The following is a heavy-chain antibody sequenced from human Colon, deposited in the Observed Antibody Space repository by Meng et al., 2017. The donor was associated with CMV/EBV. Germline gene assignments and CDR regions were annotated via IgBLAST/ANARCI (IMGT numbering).Heavy chain of an antibody. Sequence: SGASISSGDYYWSWLRQSPGKGLESIVYIYDSGSTFYSPTLRSRVVVSVDKSTNQFFLRLTSVTAADTAVYSCARQQGSGSYVDSFDNWGQGILVTVSS. J-gene: IGHJ4*02. D-gene: IGHD3-10*01. CDR3: ARQQGSGSYVDSFDN. CDR1: GASISSGDYY. V-gene: IGHV4-30-4*01. CDR2: IYDSGST.